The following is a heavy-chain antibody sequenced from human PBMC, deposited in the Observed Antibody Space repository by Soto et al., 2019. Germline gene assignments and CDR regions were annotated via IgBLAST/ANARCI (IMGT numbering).Heavy chain of an antibody. CDR3: ARLHNGAEVGFDY. CDR1: GGSISSSSYY. Sequence: QLQLQESGPGLVKPSETLSLTCTVSGGSISSSSYYWGWIRQPPGKGLEWIGSIYYSGSTYYNPSLKIRVTISGDTSKNQFSLKLSSVTAADTAVYYFARLHNGAEVGFDYWGQGTLVTVSS. J-gene: IGHJ4*02. CDR2: IYYSGST. V-gene: IGHV4-39*01. D-gene: IGHD2-8*01.